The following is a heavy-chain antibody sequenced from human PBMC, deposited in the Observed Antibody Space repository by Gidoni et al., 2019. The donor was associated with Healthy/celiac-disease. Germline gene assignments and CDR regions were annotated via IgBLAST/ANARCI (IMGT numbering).Heavy chain of an antibody. CDR3: ARDRRIRRDSSSWYELDY. CDR2: INPNSGGT. Sequence: QVQLVQSGAEVQKPGASVKVSCKASGYTFTGYYMHWVRQAPGQGPEWMGWINPNSGGTTYAQKFQGRVTMTRDTSISTAYMELSRLRSDDTAVYYCARDRRIRRDSSSWYELDYWGQGTLVTVSS. D-gene: IGHD6-13*01. V-gene: IGHV1-2*02. CDR1: GYTFTGYY. J-gene: IGHJ4*02.